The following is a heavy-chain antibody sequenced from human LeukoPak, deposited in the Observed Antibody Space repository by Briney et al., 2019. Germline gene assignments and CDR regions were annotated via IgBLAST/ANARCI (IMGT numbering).Heavy chain of an antibody. CDR2: IYYTGTT. V-gene: IGHV4-61*01. CDR1: AGSVSNGNYY. J-gene: IGHJ4*02. D-gene: IGHD4-11*01. CDR3: AAPLTTGY. Sequence: SETLSLTCTVSAGSVSNGNYYWSWLRQPPGKALEWIGYIYYTGTTYYIPSLEGRVTISVDTSKNQFSVKLNSVTAADTAVYYCAAPLTTGYWGQGTLVTVSS.